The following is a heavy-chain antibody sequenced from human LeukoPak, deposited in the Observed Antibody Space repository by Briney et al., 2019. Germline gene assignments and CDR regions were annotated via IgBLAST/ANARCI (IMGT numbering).Heavy chain of an antibody. Sequence: KPSETLSLTCAVYGGSFSGYYWSWIRQPPGKGLEWIGEINHSGSTNYNPSLKSRVTISVDTSKNQFSLKLSSVTAADTAVYYCARGRREYYFDYWGQGTLVTVSS. CDR3: ARGRREYYFDY. CDR2: INHSGST. V-gene: IGHV4-34*01. D-gene: IGHD3-10*01. CDR1: GGSFSGYY. J-gene: IGHJ4*02.